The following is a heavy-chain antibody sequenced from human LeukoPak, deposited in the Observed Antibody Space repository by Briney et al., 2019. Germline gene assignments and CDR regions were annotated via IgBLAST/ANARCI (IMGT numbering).Heavy chain of an antibody. CDR1: GYTFSSYA. V-gene: IGHV1-69*04. J-gene: IGHJ5*02. CDR2: IIPILGIV. D-gene: IGHD6-19*01. CDR3: ARDPDSSGFGNWFDP. Sequence: SVKVSCKASGYTFSSYAISWVRQAPGQGLEWMGRIIPILGIVNYAQKFQGRVTITADKSTSTAYMELSSLRSEDTAVYYCARDPDSSGFGNWFDPWGQGTLVTVSS.